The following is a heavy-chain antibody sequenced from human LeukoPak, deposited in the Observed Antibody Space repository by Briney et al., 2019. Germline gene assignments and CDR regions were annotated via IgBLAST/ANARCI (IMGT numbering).Heavy chain of an antibody. D-gene: IGHD1-26*01. CDR1: GFTFSSYW. CDR2: INSDASST. J-gene: IGHJ4*02. Sequence: PGGSLRLSCAASGFTFSSYWIHWVRQAPGKRLVWVSRINSDASSTSYADSVKGRFTISRDNAKNTVYLQMNSLRAEDTAVYYCIRGLSGSYGYFDHWGQGILVTVSS. CDR3: IRGLSGSYGYFDH. V-gene: IGHV3-74*01.